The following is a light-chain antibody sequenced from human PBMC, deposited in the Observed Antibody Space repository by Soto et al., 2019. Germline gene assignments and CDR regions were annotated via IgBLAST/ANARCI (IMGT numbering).Light chain of an antibody. Sequence: IQLTQSPFSLSASVGDTVTITCRASQGIRNYVAWYQQKPVKAPNLLIYGASTLQSGVPSRFSGSGSGTEVTLTITSLQPEDFATYYCQQRNSDPRFGHGTKVEIK. CDR1: QGIRNY. V-gene: IGKV1-9*01. CDR3: QQRNSDPR. J-gene: IGKJ1*01. CDR2: GAS.